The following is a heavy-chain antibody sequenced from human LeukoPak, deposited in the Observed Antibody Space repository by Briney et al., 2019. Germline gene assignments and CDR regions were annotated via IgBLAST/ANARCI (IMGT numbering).Heavy chain of an antibody. D-gene: IGHD1-26*01. CDR2: ISWNSGST. V-gene: IGHV3-23*01. CDR3: AKGGKWDVTPFDY. CDR1: GFIFNNYA. J-gene: IGHJ4*02. Sequence: PGRSLRLSCAGSGFIFNNYAMHWVRQPPGKGLEWVSGISWNSGSTYYADSVKGRFTISRDNSKNTLYLQVNSLRAEDMAVYYCAKGGKWDVTPFDYWGQGTLVTVSS.